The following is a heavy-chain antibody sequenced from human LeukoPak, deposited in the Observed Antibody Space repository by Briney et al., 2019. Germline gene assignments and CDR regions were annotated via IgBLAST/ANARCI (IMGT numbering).Heavy chain of an antibody. V-gene: IGHV4-31*03. CDR2: IYYSGST. J-gene: IGHJ4*02. Sequence: PSETLSLTCTVSGGSISSGGYYWSWIRQHPGKGLEWIGYIYYSGSTYYNPSLKTRVTISVDTSKNQFSLKLSSVTAADTAVYYCARHYYYDSSGYLIAFVDWGQGTLVTVSS. CDR1: GGSISSGGYY. D-gene: IGHD3-22*01. CDR3: ARHYYYDSSGYLIAFVD.